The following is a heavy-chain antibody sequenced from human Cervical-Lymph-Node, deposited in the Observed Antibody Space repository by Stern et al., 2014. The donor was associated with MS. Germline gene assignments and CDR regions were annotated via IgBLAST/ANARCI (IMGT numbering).Heavy chain of an antibody. CDR1: GGSFSMDS. V-gene: IGHV1-69*01. CDR3: ARDQGGIADS. J-gene: IGHJ4*02. Sequence: QMKLVQSGAEVKKPGSSVKVSCKASGGSFSMDSISWVRQAPGQGLEWMGGLTPMFGTSNYAQKFQGRVTTTADVSTSTAYMELTSLRSEDTAVYFCARDQGGIADSWGQGTLVIVSS. CDR2: LTPMFGTS. D-gene: IGHD6-13*01.